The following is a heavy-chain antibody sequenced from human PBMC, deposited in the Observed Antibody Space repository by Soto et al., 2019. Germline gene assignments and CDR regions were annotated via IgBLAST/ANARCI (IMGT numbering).Heavy chain of an antibody. V-gene: IGHV1-69*13. CDR3: ARNRQSDYGMDV. D-gene: IGHD2-21*01. Sequence: SVKVSCKASGGTFSSYAISWVRQAPGQGLEWMGGIIPIFGTANYAQKFQGRVTITADESTSTAYMELSSLRSEDTAVYYCARNRQSDYGMDVWGQGTTVTVSS. J-gene: IGHJ6*02. CDR1: GGTFSSYA. CDR2: IIPIFGTA.